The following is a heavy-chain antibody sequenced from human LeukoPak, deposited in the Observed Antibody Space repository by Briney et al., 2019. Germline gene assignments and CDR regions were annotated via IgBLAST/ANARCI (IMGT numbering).Heavy chain of an antibody. Sequence: GGSLRLSCAASGFTFSTYAMSWVRQAPGKGLEWVGFIRSKAYGGTTEYAASVKGRFTISRDDSKSIAYLQMNSLKTEDTAVYYCTRVPYDFWSGYNFDYWGQGTLVTVSS. D-gene: IGHD3-3*01. J-gene: IGHJ4*02. CDR2: IRSKAYGGTT. V-gene: IGHV3-49*04. CDR1: GFTFSTYA. CDR3: TRVPYDFWSGYNFDY.